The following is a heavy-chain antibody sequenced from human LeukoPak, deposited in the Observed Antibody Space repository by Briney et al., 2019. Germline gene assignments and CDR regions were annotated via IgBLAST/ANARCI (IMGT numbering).Heavy chain of an antibody. D-gene: IGHD3-10*01. Sequence: GGSLRLSCAASGFTFDDYAMHWVRQAPGKGLEWVSGISWNSGSIGYADSVKGRFTISRDNAKNSLYLQMNSLRAEDTALYYCAKDMVRGVIITGFVDYWGQGTLVTVSS. CDR2: ISWNSGSI. CDR1: GFTFDDYA. J-gene: IGHJ4*02. V-gene: IGHV3-9*01. CDR3: AKDMVRGVIITGFVDY.